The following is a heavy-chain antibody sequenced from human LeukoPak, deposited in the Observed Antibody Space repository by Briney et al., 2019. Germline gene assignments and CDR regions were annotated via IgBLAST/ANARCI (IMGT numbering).Heavy chain of an antibody. Sequence: PGGCLRLSCAASGFTVSSNYINWVRQAPGKGLEWVSVLYSGGDTYYADSVKGRFTVSRDNSKNTLYLQMNSLGAEDTAVYYCARDTSGYCSTSRCYGSWYFDLWGRGTLVTVSS. CDR2: LYSGGDT. V-gene: IGHV3-53*01. J-gene: IGHJ2*01. D-gene: IGHD2-2*01. CDR3: ARDTSGYCSTSRCYGSWYFDL. CDR1: GFTVSSNY.